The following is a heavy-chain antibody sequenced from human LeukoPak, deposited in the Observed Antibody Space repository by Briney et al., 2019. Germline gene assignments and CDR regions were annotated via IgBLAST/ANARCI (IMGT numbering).Heavy chain of an antibody. Sequence: PGGSLRLSCAASGFTFSSYSMNWVRQAPGKGLEWVSYISSSSSTIYYADSVKGRFTISRDNAKNSLYLQMNSLRAEDTAVYYCAKVVSEYYFDCWGQGTLVTVSS. V-gene: IGHV3-48*04. D-gene: IGHD2-21*01. CDR2: ISSSSSTI. J-gene: IGHJ4*02. CDR1: GFTFSSYS. CDR3: AKVVSEYYFDC.